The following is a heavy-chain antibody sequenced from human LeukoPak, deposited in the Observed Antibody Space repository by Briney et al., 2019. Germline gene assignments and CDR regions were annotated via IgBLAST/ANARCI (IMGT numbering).Heavy chain of an antibody. CDR3: AGLSVVVAATHWFDP. V-gene: IGHV3-74*01. CDR2: INSDGSSP. Sequence: GGSLRLSCAASGFTFSSYWMHWVRQAPGKGLVWVSRINSDGSSPSYADSVKGRFTISRDNAKNTLYLQMNSLRAEDTAVYYCAGLSVVVAATHWFDPWGQGTLVTVSS. J-gene: IGHJ5*02. CDR1: GFTFSSYW. D-gene: IGHD2-15*01.